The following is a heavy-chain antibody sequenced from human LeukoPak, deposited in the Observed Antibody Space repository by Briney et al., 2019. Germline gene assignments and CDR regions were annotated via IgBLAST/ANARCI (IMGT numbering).Heavy chain of an antibody. CDR1: GYTFTSYG. V-gene: IGHV1-18*01. D-gene: IGHD1-26*01. CDR2: ISAYNGNT. Sequence: ASVKVFCKASGYTFTSYGISWVRQAPGQGLEWMGWISAYNGNTNYAQKLQGRVTMTTDTSTSTAYMELRSLRSDDTAVYYCARDWWELPPPPLYYYYGMDVWGQGTTVTVSS. J-gene: IGHJ6*02. CDR3: ARDWWELPPPPLYYYYGMDV.